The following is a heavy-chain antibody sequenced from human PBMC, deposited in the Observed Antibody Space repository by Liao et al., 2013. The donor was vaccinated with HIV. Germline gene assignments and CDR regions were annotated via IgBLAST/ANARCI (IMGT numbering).Heavy chain of an antibody. V-gene: IGHV4-34*01. CDR2: VDHTGST. D-gene: IGHD4-17*01. CDR3: ARVGYGLKDS. J-gene: IGHJ4*02. CDR1: GGAFSGYF. Sequence: QVQLQQWGAGLLKPSETLSLTCVVSGGAFSGYFWSWIRQPPGKGLEWIGEVDHTGSTDYNPSLKSRVSMSVDTSKNIFSLNLTSVTAADTAFYYCARVGYGLKDSWGQGTLVIVSS.